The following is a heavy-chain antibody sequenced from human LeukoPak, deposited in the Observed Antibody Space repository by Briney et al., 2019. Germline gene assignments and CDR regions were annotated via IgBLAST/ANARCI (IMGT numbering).Heavy chain of an antibody. CDR3: AGDAGGAWPFDY. CDR2: LKSDGRST. Sequence: GGSLRLSCAASGFNLSSYYMDWVRQGPGKGLVWVSRLKSDGRSTKYADSVKGRFTISRDNSKNTLSLEMNSLRADDTATYYCAGDAGGAWPFDYWGQGTRVIVSS. V-gene: IGHV3-74*01. J-gene: IGHJ4*02. CDR1: GFNLSSYY. D-gene: IGHD4-17*01.